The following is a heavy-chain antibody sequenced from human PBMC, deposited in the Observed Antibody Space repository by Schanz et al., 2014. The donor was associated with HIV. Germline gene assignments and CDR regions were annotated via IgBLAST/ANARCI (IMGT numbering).Heavy chain of an antibody. Sequence: VQLLESGGGLVQPGGSLRLSCAASGFTFNNYAMNWVRQTPGKGLEWVSAISGSGGGTYYADSVKGRFTISRDNSKNTLYLHMNSLGAEDTAIYYCVKAYSSGFSGAGSWGQGALVTVSS. V-gene: IGHV3-23*01. J-gene: IGHJ5*02. D-gene: IGHD5-18*01. CDR3: VKAYSSGFSGAGS. CDR2: ISGSGGGT. CDR1: GFTFNNYA.